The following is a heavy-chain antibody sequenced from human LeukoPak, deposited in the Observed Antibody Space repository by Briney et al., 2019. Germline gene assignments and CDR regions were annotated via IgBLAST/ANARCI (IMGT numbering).Heavy chain of an antibody. J-gene: IGHJ3*02. Sequence: GGSLRLSCAASGFTFSSFSMNWVRQAPGKGPEWLSYISGSSSSIYYADSVKGRFTISRDNAKNSLYLQMNGLRAEDTAVYYCARVYVEAFDIWGQGTMVTVSS. D-gene: IGHD3-16*01. V-gene: IGHV3-48*01. CDR1: GFTFSSFS. CDR2: ISGSSSSI. CDR3: ARVYVEAFDI.